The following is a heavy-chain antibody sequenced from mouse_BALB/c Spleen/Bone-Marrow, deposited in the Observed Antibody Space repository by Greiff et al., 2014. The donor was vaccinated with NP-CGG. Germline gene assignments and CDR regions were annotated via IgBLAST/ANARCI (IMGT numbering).Heavy chain of an antibody. CDR3: AREEYGNGFAY. V-gene: IGHV1S135*01. J-gene: IGHJ3*01. CDR1: GYAFTSYN. CDR2: IDPYNGGT. D-gene: IGHD2-10*02. Sequence: VQLKESGPELVKPGASVKVSCKASGYAFTSYNMYWVKQSHGKSLEWIGHIDPYNGGTSYNQNFKGKATLTVDKSSSTAYMHLNSLTSEASAVYYCAREEYGNGFAYWGQGTLVTVSA.